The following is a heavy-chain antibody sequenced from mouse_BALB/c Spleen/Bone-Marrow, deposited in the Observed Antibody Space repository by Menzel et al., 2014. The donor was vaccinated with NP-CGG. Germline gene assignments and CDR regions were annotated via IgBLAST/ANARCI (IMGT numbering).Heavy chain of an antibody. V-gene: IGHV14-3*02. J-gene: IGHJ3*01. D-gene: IGHD1-1*01. CDR3: ASYYYGRAWIAY. CDR2: IDPANGNT. CDR1: GFNIKDTY. Sequence: VQLKQSGAELVKPGASVKLSCTASGFNIKDTYMHWVKQRPEQGLEWIGRIDPANGNTKYDPKFQGKATITADTSSNTAYLQLSSLTSEDTAVYYCASYYYGRAWIAYWGQGTLVTVSA.